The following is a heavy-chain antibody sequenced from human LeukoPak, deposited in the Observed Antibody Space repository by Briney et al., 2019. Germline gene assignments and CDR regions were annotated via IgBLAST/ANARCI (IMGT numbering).Heavy chain of an antibody. CDR3: ARDPSGWAGYFDY. CDR1: GGSISSGGYY. J-gene: IGHJ4*02. D-gene: IGHD6-19*01. V-gene: IGHV4-61*08. Sequence: SETLSLTCTVSGGSISSGGYYWSWIRQHPGKGLEWIGYIYYSGSTNYNPSLKSRVTISVDMSKNQFSLQLSSVTAADTAVYYCARDPSGWAGYFDYWGQGTLVTVSS. CDR2: IYYSGST.